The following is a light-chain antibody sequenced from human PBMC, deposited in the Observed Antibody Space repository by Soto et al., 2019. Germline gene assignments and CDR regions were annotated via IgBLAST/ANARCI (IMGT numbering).Light chain of an antibody. J-gene: IGLJ1*01. CDR1: SSNIGSTT. V-gene: IGLV1-44*01. CDR2: NSS. Sequence: QSVLTQPPSASETPGQRVTISCSGRSSNIGSTTVNWYQQLPGTVPKLLIYNSSQRPSGVPDRFYGSKSGPSASLAISGLQSQDEADYYCAAWDASLNGYVFGAGTKVTVL. CDR3: AAWDASLNGYV.